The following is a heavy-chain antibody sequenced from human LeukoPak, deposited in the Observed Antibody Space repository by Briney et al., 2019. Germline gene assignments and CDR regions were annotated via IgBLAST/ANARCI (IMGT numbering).Heavy chain of an antibody. D-gene: IGHD1-1*01. CDR2: INERGTDS. Sequence: PGGSLRLSCTASGFTFSGHWIHWVRQAPGMGLVWVSRINERGTDSMYAESVKGLFTISRDNAKNTVYLQMNSLRAEDTAVYYCVRDETLWTLDWWGQGTLVSVSS. CDR1: GFTFSGHW. V-gene: IGHV3-74*03. J-gene: IGHJ4*02. CDR3: VRDETLWTLDW.